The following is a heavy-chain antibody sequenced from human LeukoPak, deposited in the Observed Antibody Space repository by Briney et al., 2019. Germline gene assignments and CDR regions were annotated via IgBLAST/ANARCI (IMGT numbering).Heavy chain of an antibody. CDR1: GFTFSSYA. V-gene: IGHV3-23*01. Sequence: GESLRLSCAASGFTFSSYAMSWVRQAPGKGLEWVSVITGSGDYTNYADSVKGRFTISRDNSKNTLYLQMSSLTAEDTASYYCCSSSNCGYWGQGTLVTVSS. J-gene: IGHJ4*02. CDR3: CSSSNCGY. CDR2: ITGSGDYT. D-gene: IGHD2-2*01.